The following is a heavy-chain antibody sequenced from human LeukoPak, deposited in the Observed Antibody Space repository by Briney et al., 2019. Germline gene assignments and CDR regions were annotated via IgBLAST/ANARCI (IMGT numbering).Heavy chain of an antibody. CDR2: ISYDGSNK. CDR3: ARGGVGAAGAFDY. Sequence: AGSLRLSCAASGVTFSSYAMHWIRQAPGKGLEWVALISYDGSNKYYADSVKGRFTIYRDNSKNTLYLQMNSLRAEDTAVYYCARGGVGAAGAFDYWGQGTLVTVSS. V-gene: IGHV3-30*01. CDR1: GVTFSSYA. D-gene: IGHD6-13*01. J-gene: IGHJ4*02.